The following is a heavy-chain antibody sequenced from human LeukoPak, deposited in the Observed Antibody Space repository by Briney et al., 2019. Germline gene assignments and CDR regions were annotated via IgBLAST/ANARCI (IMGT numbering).Heavy chain of an antibody. V-gene: IGHV1-2*02. CDR2: INPNSGGT. CDR3: ARDLGDSSSWKGSGYYFDY. D-gene: IGHD6-13*01. CDR1: GYTFTGYY. J-gene: IGHJ4*02. Sequence: AASVKVSCKASGYTFTGYYMHWVRQAPGQGLEWMGWINPNSGGTNYAQKFQGRVTMTRDTSISTAYMELSRLRSDDTAVYYCARDLGDSSSWKGSGYYFDYWGQGTLVTVSS.